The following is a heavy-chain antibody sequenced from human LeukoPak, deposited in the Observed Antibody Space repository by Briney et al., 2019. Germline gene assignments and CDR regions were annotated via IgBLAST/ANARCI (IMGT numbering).Heavy chain of an antibody. J-gene: IGHJ3*02. V-gene: IGHV1-3*01. CDR1: GYTFTSYA. D-gene: IGHD1-26*01. CDR2: INAGNGNT. CDR3: ARGTRELDAFDI. Sequence: GASVKVSCKASGYTFTSYAMHWVRQAPGQRLEWMGWINAGNGNTKYSQKFQGRVTITRDTSASTAYMELSSLRSEDTAVYYCARGTRELDAFDIWGQGTMVTVSS.